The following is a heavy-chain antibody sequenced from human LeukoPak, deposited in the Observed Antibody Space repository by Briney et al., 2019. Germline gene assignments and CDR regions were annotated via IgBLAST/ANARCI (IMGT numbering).Heavy chain of an antibody. CDR1: GFTFSNHG. Sequence: GGSLRLSCAASGFTFSNHGMNWVRQAPGKGLEWVSRISVSGTTTNYAESVKGRFTISRDNSKNTLYLQMNSLRPEDTAVYYCTKDLGTEYNIFDYWGQGTLVTVSS. J-gene: IGHJ4*02. D-gene: IGHD3-9*01. CDR2: ISVSGTTT. CDR3: TKDLGTEYNIFDY. V-gene: IGHV3-23*01.